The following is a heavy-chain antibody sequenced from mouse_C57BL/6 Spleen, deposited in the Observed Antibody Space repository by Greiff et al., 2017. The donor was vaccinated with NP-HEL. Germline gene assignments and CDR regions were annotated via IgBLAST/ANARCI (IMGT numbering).Heavy chain of an antibody. D-gene: IGHD2-5*01. J-gene: IGHJ4*01. CDR2: IYPGDGDT. V-gene: IGHV1-82*01. CDR3: ARAYYSNSYAMDY. Sequence: QVQLKESGPELVKPGASVKISCKASGYAFSSSWMNWVKQRPGKGLEWIGRIYPGDGDTNYNGKFKGKATLTADKSSSTAYMQLSSLTSEDSAVYFCARAYYSNSYAMDYWGQGTSVTVSS. CDR1: GYAFSSSW.